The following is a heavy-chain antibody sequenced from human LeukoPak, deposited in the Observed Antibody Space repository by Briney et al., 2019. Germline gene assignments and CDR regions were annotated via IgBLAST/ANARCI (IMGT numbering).Heavy chain of an antibody. CDR1: GFTFRIYA. J-gene: IGHJ4*02. CDR3: AKVGFSEMEWLLYSDH. V-gene: IGHV3-23*01. CDR2: ITSGGDKT. Sequence: GGSLRLSCAASGFTFRIYAMSWVRQAPGKGLEWVSSITSGGDKTYYADSVKGRFSISRDNSKKTLSLQMNSLRAEDTAVYYCAKVGFSEMEWLLYSDHWGQGTLVTVSS. D-gene: IGHD3-3*01.